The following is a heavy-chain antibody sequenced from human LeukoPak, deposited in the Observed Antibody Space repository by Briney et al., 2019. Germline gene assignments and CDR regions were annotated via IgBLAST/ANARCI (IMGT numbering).Heavy chain of an antibody. CDR3: ARGLSIAAAGDAFDI. Sequence: GGSPRLSCAASGLTVSSNYMSWVRQAPGKGLEWVSVIYSGGSTYYADSVKGRFTISRDNSKNTPYLQMNSLRAEDTALYYCARGLSIAAAGDAFDIWGQGTMVTVSS. CDR1: GLTVSSNY. D-gene: IGHD6-13*01. J-gene: IGHJ3*02. CDR2: IYSGGST. V-gene: IGHV3-53*01.